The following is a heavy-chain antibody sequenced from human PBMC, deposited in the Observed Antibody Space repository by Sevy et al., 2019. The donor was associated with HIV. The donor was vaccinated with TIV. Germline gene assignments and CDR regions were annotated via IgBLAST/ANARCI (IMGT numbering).Heavy chain of an antibody. D-gene: IGHD2-2*01. CDR1: GLSFSRHG. J-gene: IGHJ6*02. CDR3: ANSRGRYEGSSWLYYYYIMDV. V-gene: IGHV3-30*18. Sequence: GGSLRLSCVAAGLSFSRHGMHWARQAPGKGLEWVAVISNDGSDKEYAESVKGRFTVSRDNSKDTVYLQMNSLGRDDTAVYYCANSRGRYEGSSWLYYYYIMDVWGQGTTVTVSS. CDR2: ISNDGSDK.